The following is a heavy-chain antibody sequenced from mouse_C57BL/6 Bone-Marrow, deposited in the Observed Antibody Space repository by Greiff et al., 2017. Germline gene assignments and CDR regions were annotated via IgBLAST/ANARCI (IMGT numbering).Heavy chain of an antibody. D-gene: IGHD2-5*01. CDR2: IRNKANNHAT. CDR1: GFTFSDAW. Sequence: DVMLVESGGGLVQPGGSMKLSCAASGFTFSDAWMDWVRQSPEQGLEWVAEIRNKANNHATSYAESVKGRFTISRDDSKSSVYLQMNSLRAEDTGIYYCTAYYSNYVRAMDYWGQGTSVTVSS. J-gene: IGHJ4*01. V-gene: IGHV6-6*01. CDR3: TAYYSNYVRAMDY.